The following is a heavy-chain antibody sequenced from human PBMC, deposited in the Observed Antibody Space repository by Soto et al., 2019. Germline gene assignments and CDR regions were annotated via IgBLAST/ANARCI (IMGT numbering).Heavy chain of an antibody. CDR1: GVTVCNSY. V-gene: IGHV3-53*01. CDR3: ARGFQSSFGY. Sequence: GWSMRIACAASGVTVCNSYMSGVRQAPGKGLEWVSVIYSGGSTYYADSVKGRFTISRDSSKNTLYLQMNSLRAEDTAVYYCARGFQSSFGYWGQGTLVTVSS. J-gene: IGHJ4*02. D-gene: IGHD2-21*01. CDR2: IYSGGST.